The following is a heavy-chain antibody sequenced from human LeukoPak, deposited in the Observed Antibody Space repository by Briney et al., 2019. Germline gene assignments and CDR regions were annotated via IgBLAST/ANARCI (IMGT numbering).Heavy chain of an antibody. CDR3: ARGGKGNADGYNQALNY. Sequence: ASVKVSCEASGYTFTNYYIHWARQAPGQGLEWMGIINPSGGSTSYAQKFQGRVTMTRDTSTSTVYMELSSLRSEDTAVYYCARGGKGNADGYNQALNYWGQGTLVTVSS. V-gene: IGHV1-46*01. J-gene: IGHJ4*02. CDR2: INPSGGST. D-gene: IGHD5-24*01. CDR1: GYTFTNYY.